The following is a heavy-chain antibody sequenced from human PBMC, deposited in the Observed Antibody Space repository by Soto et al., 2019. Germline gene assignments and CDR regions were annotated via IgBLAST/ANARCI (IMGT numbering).Heavy chain of an antibody. J-gene: IGHJ4*02. CDR3: AKGSGISVAGSDY. D-gene: IGHD6-19*01. CDR2: VSGSGGST. V-gene: IGHV3-23*01. CDR1: GFTFSTYA. Sequence: EVQLLESGGGLVQPGGSLRLSCVASGFTFSTYAMSWVRQAPGKGLEWVSGVSGSGGSTYYADSVKGRFTISRDNSKNTLYQQMNSLRAEDTAVYYCAKGSGISVAGSDYWGQGTLVTVSS.